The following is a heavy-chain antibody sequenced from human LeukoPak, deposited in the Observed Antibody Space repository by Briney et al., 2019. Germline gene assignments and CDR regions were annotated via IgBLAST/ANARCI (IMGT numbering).Heavy chain of an antibody. J-gene: IGHJ6*03. V-gene: IGHV4-59*11. Sequence: KPSETLSLTCTVSGGSISSHYWSWIRQPPGEGLEWIGYIYYSGSTNYNPSLKSRVTISVDTSKNQFSLKLSSVTAADTAVYYCARDTYYYDSSGYRAYYYMDVWGKGTTVTVSS. CDR2: IYYSGST. D-gene: IGHD3-22*01. CDR3: ARDTYYYDSSGYRAYYYMDV. CDR1: GGSISSHY.